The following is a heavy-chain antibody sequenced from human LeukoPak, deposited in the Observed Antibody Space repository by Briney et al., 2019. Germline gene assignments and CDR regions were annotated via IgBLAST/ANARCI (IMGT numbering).Heavy chain of an antibody. J-gene: IGHJ5*02. CDR2: INPNSGGT. D-gene: IGHD3-16*01. CDR3: AGGVLHGGGNWFDP. Sequence: ASVKVSCKTSGYTFTGYYMHWLRQAPGQGLEWMGRINPNSGGTYYAQKFRRRVTMTRDTSISTAYMELASLISDDTAVYYCAGGVLHGGGNWFDPWGQGTLVTVSS. CDR1: GYTFTGYY. V-gene: IGHV1-2*06.